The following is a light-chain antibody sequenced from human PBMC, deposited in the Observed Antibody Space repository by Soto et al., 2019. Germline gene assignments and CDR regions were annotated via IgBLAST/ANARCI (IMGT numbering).Light chain of an antibody. CDR2: EVS. CDR3: FSYTSSGPYV. V-gene: IGLV2-14*01. Sequence: QSALTHPASVSGSPGQSITISCTGTSSDVGGYKYVSWYXXHPGKAPKLLIYEVSNRPSGVSNRLSGSKSGNTSSRTISGLHAEGETDYYSFSYTSSGPYVFGTGTKVTVL. J-gene: IGLJ1*01. CDR1: SSDVGGYKY.